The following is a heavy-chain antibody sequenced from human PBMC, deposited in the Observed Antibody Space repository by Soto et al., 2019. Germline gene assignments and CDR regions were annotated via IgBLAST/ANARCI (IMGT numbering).Heavy chain of an antibody. CDR1: GGTFSSYT. V-gene: IGHV1-69*02. D-gene: IGHD5-12*01. CDR3: ARSSVATTGENDY. CDR2: IIPILGIA. Sequence: SVKVSCKASGGTFSSYTISWVRQAPGQGLEWMGRIIPILGIANYAQKFQGRVTITADKSTSTAYMELSSLRSEDTAVYYCARSSVATTGENDYWGQGTLVTSPQ. J-gene: IGHJ4*02.